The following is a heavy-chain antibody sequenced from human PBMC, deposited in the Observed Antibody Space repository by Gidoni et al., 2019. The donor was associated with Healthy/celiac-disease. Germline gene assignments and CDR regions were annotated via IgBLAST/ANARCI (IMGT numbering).Heavy chain of an antibody. V-gene: IGHV4-59*01. CDR2: IYYSGST. J-gene: IGHJ4*02. CDR1: GGSISSSY. CDR3: ARARYGGYLFDY. D-gene: IGHD5-12*01. Sequence: QVQLQESGPGLVKPSETLSLTCPVSGGSISSSYWSWIRQPPGKGLEWIGYIYYSGSTNYNPSLKSRVTISVDTSKNQFSLKLSSVTAADTAVYYCARARYGGYLFDYWGQGTLVTVSS.